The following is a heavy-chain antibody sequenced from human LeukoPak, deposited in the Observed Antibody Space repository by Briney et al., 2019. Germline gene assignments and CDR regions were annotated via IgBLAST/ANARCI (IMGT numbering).Heavy chain of an antibody. V-gene: IGHV3-30*14. CDR2: ISYDGSNK. D-gene: IGHD6-13*01. CDR3: ARGGSSSWYGLGAFDI. J-gene: IGHJ3*02. CDR1: GFTFSSYA. Sequence: GGSLRLSCAASGFTFSSYAMHWVRQAPGKGLEWVAVISYDGSNKYYADSVKGRFTICRENAKNSLYLQMNSLRAGDTAVYYCARGGSSSWYGLGAFDIWGQGTMVTVSS.